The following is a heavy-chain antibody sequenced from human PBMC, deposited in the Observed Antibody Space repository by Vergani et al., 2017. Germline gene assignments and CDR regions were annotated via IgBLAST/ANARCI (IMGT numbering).Heavy chain of an antibody. CDR3: ARDPDYHDAFDI. Sequence: EVQLVESGGGLVQPGRSLRLSCAASGFTFDDYAMHWVRQAPGKGLEWVSGISWNSGSIGYADSVKGRFTISRDNAKNSLYLQMNSLRAEDTAVYYCARDPDYHDAFDIWGQGTMVTVSS. CDR1: GFTFDDYA. CDR2: ISWNSGSI. J-gene: IGHJ3*02. V-gene: IGHV3-9*01. D-gene: IGHD4-11*01.